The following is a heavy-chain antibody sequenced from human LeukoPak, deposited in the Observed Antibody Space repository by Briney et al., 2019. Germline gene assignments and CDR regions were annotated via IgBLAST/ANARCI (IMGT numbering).Heavy chain of an antibody. CDR3: ARGAKWAYYFDY. CDR1: GFTFSSYW. J-gene: IGHJ4*02. D-gene: IGHD1-26*01. Sequence: GGSLRLSCAASGFTFSSYWTSWVRQAPGRGLEWVSRINGDESSTNYADSVKGRFTISRDNAKDTLYLHMNSLTAEDTAVYYCARGAKWAYYFDYWGQGTLVTVSS. V-gene: IGHV3-74*01. CDR2: INGDESST.